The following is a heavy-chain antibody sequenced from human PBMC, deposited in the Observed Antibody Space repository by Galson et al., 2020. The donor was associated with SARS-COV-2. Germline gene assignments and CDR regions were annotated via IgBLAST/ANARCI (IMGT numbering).Heavy chain of an antibody. CDR1: GVSISSGGYY. CDR2: IYYGGTT. V-gene: IGHV4-31*03. Sequence: SETLSLTCTVSGVSISSGGYYWSWIRQHPGKGLEWIGYIYYGGTTFYSPSLNSRVTISVDTSKNQFSLKLSSVTAADTAVYYCARDLPDRVGTFDYWGQGTLVTVSS. CDR3: ARDLPDRVGTFDY. J-gene: IGHJ4*02. D-gene: IGHD1-26*01.